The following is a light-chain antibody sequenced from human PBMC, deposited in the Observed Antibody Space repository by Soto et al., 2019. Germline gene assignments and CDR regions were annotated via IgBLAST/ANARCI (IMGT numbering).Light chain of an antibody. CDR3: MQALQTPLT. CDR2: LGS. Sequence: DTVMTQSPLSLPVTPGEPASISCRSSQSLLHNNGYNYLDWYLQKPGQSPQLLIYLGSNRASGVPDRFSGSGSGTDFTPKISRVEAEDVGVYYCMQALQTPLTFGGGTKVEIK. J-gene: IGKJ4*01. CDR1: QSLLHNNGYNY. V-gene: IGKV2-28*01.